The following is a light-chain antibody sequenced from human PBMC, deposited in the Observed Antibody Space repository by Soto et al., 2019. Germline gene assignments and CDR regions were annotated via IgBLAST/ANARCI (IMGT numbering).Light chain of an antibody. V-gene: IGKV3-15*01. CDR2: GAS. CDR1: HSVSSR. Sequence: EIVMTQSPATLSVSPGERATLSCRASHSVSSRLAWYQQKPGQAPRLLIYGASTRATGLPARFSGSGSGTEFTLTISSLQSEDFAVYYCQHNTTWPLTFRGGTKVDIK. CDR3: QHNTTWPLT. J-gene: IGKJ4*01.